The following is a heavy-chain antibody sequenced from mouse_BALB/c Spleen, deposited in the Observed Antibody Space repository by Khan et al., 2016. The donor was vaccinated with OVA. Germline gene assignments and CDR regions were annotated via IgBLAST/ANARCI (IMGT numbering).Heavy chain of an antibody. CDR2: INPSNGGT. D-gene: IGHD3-1*01. J-gene: IGHJ3*01. CDR3: TRSGGAAFAY. V-gene: IGHV1S81*02. Sequence: QVQLQQSGAELVKPGASVKLSCKASGYTFTSYYIYWVKQRPGQGLEWIGGINPSNGGTYFNEKFESKATLTVDKSSSTAFMQVSSLTSEDSAVYYCTRSGGAAFAYWGQGTLVTVSA. CDR1: GYTFTSYY.